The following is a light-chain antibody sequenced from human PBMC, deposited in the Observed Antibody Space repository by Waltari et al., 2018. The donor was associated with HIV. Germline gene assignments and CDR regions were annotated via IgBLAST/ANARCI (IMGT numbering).Light chain of an antibody. CDR3: MQSTQFPFT. CDR2: EVS. V-gene: IGKV2D-29*01. CDR1: QTLLNSDSKTY. Sequence: DILLTQSPPSLSVVPGQPASISCKSSQTLLNSDSKTYLYWFLQRAGQPPQLLIYEVSNRFSGVQDRLSGYGSGTDFTLMLSRVQPEDVGTYFCMQSTQFPFTFGRGTKVEI. J-gene: IGKJ4*01.